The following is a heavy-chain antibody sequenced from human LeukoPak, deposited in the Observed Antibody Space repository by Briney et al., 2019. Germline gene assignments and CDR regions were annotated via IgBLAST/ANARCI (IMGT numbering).Heavy chain of an antibody. CDR1: GGTFSSYA. J-gene: IGHJ3*02. Sequence: SVKVSCKASGGTFSSYAISWVRQAPGQGLEWMGGIIPIFGTANYAQKFQGRVTITPDESTSTAYMELSSLRSEDTAVYYCARTQNVVVTAIYAFDIWGQGTMVTVSS. CDR3: ARTQNVVVTAIYAFDI. D-gene: IGHD2-21*02. V-gene: IGHV1-69*01. CDR2: IIPIFGTA.